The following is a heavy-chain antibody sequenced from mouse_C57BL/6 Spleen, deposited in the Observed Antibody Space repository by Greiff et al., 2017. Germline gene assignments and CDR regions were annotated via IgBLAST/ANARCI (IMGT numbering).Heavy chain of an antibody. CDR2: ISSGSSTI. D-gene: IGHD1-1*01. Sequence: EVKLVESGGGLVKPGGSLKLSCAASGFTFSDYGMHWVRQAPETGLEWVAYISSGSSTIYYADTVKGRFTISRDNAKNTLFLQMTSLRSEDTAMYYCAGNYYGSEAWFAYWGQGTLVTVSA. J-gene: IGHJ3*01. V-gene: IGHV5-17*01. CDR3: AGNYYGSEAWFAY. CDR1: GFTFSDYG.